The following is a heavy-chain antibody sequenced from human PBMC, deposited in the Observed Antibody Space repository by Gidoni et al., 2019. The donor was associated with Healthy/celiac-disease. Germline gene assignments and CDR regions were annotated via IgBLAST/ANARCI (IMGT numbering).Heavy chain of an antibody. D-gene: IGHD3-3*01. Sequence: EVQLLESGGGLVQPGGSLRLSCAASGFTFSSYAMSGVRQAPGKGVEWVSGIRGSGGSTYYADSVKGRFSISRDNSKNTLYLQINTLRAEDTAVYYCAKVYDFWSGRPLDAFDIWGQGTTVTVSS. J-gene: IGHJ3*02. CDR2: IRGSGGST. V-gene: IGHV3-23*01. CDR1: GFTFSSYA. CDR3: AKVYDFWSGRPLDAFDI.